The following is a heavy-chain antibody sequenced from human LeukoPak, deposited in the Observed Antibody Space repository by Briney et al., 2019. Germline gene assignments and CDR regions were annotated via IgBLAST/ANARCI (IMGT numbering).Heavy chain of an antibody. D-gene: IGHD2-2*02. V-gene: IGHV4-59*08. CDR1: GASISDYY. Sequence: SETLSLTCTVSGASISDYYWSWIRQPPGKGLEWIGYFHYTGSTNYNPSLKSRVTISVDTSKNQFSLKLSSVTAADTAVYYCARHSCSSTSCYNYYGMDVWGQGTTVTVSS. CDR3: ARHSCSSTSCYNYYGMDV. J-gene: IGHJ6*02. CDR2: FHYTGST.